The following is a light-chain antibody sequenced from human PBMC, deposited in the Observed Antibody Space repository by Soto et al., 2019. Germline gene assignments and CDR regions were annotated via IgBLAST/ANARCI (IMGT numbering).Light chain of an antibody. CDR2: GNN. Sequence: QSVLTQPPSVSGAPGQRVTISCTGSSSNIGAGYDVHWYQQLPGTAPKLLIFGNNNRPSGVPDRFSGSKSGTSASLAITGLQAEDEADYYCQSCDSSVSGWVFGGGTKLTVL. J-gene: IGLJ3*02. CDR3: QSCDSSVSGWV. V-gene: IGLV1-40*01. CDR1: SSNIGAGYD.